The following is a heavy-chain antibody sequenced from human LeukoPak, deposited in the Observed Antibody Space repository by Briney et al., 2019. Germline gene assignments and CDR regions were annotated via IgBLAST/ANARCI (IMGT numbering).Heavy chain of an antibody. V-gene: IGHV3-30*18. J-gene: IGHJ6*02. D-gene: IGHD3-10*01. Sequence: PGRSLRLSCAASGFTFSSYGMHWVRQAPGKGLEWVAVISYDGSNKYYADSVKGRFTISRDNSKNTLYLQVNSLRAEDTAVYYCAKKGGRGDGMDVWGQGTTVTVSS. CDR3: AKKGGRGDGMDV. CDR2: ISYDGSNK. CDR1: GFTFSSYG.